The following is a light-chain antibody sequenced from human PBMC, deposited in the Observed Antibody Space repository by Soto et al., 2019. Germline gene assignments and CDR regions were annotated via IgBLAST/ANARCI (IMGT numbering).Light chain of an antibody. Sequence: IQITQSLSSLSASVVDRVTITCQASQDISNYLNWYQQKPGKAPKLLIYDASNLETGVPSRFSGSGSGTDFTFTISSLQPEDIATYYCQQYDNLPLTFGGGTKVDIK. CDR1: QDISNY. J-gene: IGKJ4*01. V-gene: IGKV1-33*01. CDR2: DAS. CDR3: QQYDNLPLT.